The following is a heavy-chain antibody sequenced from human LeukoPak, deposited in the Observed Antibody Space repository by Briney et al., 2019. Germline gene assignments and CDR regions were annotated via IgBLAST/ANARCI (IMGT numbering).Heavy chain of an antibody. D-gene: IGHD2-8*01. J-gene: IGHJ4*02. CDR3: AREGIYCVNGVCYLDY. Sequence: PGWSLRLSCAASGFKFDDYGMSWVRQAPGKGLEWVSGISWNGGNTGYADSVKGRFTISRDNAKNSLFLQMNSLRADDTAFYYCAREGIYCVNGVCYLDYWGQGTLVTVSS. V-gene: IGHV3-20*04. CDR1: GFKFDDYG. CDR2: ISWNGGNT.